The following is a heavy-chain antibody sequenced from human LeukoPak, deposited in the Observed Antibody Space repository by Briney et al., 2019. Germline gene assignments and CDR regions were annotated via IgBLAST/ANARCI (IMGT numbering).Heavy chain of an antibody. V-gene: IGHV1-46*01. CDR3: ARWGASDY. J-gene: IGHJ4*02. Sequence: ASVKVSWKASGYTFSSCYIHWVRQAPGQGLEWMGIINPGGGSTSYAQKFQGRVTMTRDTSSSTVYMELSSLRSGDTAVYYCARWGASDYWGQGTLVTVSS. CDR1: GYTFSSCY. D-gene: IGHD3-16*01. CDR2: INPGGGST.